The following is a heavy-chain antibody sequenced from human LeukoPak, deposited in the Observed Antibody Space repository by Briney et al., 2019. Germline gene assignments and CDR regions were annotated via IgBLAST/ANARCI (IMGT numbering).Heavy chain of an antibody. CDR1: GYTFTGYY. D-gene: IGHD6-19*01. V-gene: IGHV1-2*02. CDR3: ASSPKKQWLGNYYYYYMDV. Sequence: GASVKVSCKASGYTFTGYYMHWVRQAPGQGLEWMGWINPNSGGTNYAQKFQGRVTMTRDTSISTAYMELSRLRSDDTAVYYCASSPKKQWLGNYYYYYMDVWGKGTTVTISS. J-gene: IGHJ6*03. CDR2: INPNSGGT.